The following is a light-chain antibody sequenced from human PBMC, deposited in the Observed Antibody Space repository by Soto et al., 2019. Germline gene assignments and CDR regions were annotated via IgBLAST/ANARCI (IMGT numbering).Light chain of an antibody. V-gene: IGLV2-8*01. J-gene: IGLJ3*02. CDR1: SSDVGGYNS. CDR2: EVT. CDR3: SSYAGSNNVL. Sequence: QSALTQPPSASGSPGQSVILSCTGTSSDVGGYNSVSWYQQHPGKAPKVIIYEVTKRRSGGPDRCSGSKSGNAASLTVSGHQGEDYADYYCSSYAGSNNVLFGGGTKLTVL.